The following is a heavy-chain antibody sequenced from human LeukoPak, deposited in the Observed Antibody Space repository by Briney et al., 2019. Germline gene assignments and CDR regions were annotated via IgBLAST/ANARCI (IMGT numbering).Heavy chain of an antibody. CDR2: IKSKSVGETT. CDR1: GLTFTSAW. CDR3: STHRGHDLRP. J-gene: IGHJ5*02. V-gene: IGHV3-15*01. Sequence: AGGSLTLSCAPSGLTFTSAWLTCVRHAPGERRECVGRIKSKSVGETTDYAAPVKGRFTISRDDSENTLYLQMNSLKTVDTAGYSWSTHRGHDLRPWGKGTRV. D-gene: IGHD3-3*01.